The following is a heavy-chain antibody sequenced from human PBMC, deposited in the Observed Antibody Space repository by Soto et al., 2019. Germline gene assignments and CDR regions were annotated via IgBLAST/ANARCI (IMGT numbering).Heavy chain of an antibody. J-gene: IGHJ6*02. CDR2: ISYDGSNK. D-gene: IGHD3-10*01. CDR3: AKDQLRGFRGVITYYYCMDV. V-gene: IGHV3-30*18. CDR1: GFTFSSYG. Sequence: QVQLVEAGGGVVQPGRALRLSCAASGFTFSSYGMHWVLQAPGKGLEWVAVISYDGSNKYYADAVKGRFTISRDNSKNTLYLQMNSLRAEDTAGYYCAKDQLRGFRGVITYYYCMDVWGQGTTVTVSS.